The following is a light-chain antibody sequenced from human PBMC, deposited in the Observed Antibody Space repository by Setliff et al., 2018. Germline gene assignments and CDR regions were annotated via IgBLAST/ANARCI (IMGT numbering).Light chain of an antibody. CDR2: SNN. CDR3: AAENDNLNGYV. V-gene: IGLV1-44*01. Sequence: QSVLTQPPSASGTPGQRVTVSCSGSSSNFGSRSVSWFQQLPGTPPKLLIYSNNQRPSGVPDRLSGSKSGSSASLAISGLQSEDEADYYCAAENDNLNGYVFGTGTKGTVL. J-gene: IGLJ1*01. CDR1: SSNFGSRS.